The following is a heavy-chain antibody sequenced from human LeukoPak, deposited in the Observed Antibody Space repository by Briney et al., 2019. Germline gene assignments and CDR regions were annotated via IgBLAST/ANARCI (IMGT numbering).Heavy chain of an antibody. J-gene: IGHJ6*02. Sequence: GASVTVSCKASGGTFSIYAISWVRQAPGQGLEWMGGIILIFGTANYAQKFQGRVTITADESTSTAYMELSSLRSEDTAVYYCARVVIDFGVVIPHYSPNYYYGMDVWGQGTTVTVSS. CDR3: ARVVIDFGVVIPHYSPNYYYGMDV. CDR1: GGTFSIYA. D-gene: IGHD3-3*01. CDR2: IILIFGTA. V-gene: IGHV1-69*13.